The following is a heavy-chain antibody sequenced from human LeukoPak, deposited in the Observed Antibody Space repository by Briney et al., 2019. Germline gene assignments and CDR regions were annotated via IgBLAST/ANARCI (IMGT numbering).Heavy chain of an antibody. CDR1: GYTFTGYY. D-gene: IGHD3-16*01. V-gene: IGHV1-2*02. CDR3: ARDRGPEWWGSFDC. J-gene: IGHJ4*02. Sequence: ASVKVSCKASGYTFTGYYIHWVRLAPGQGLQWMGWINSNSGGTNYALKFQGRVTMTRDTSISTAYMDLSSLISDDTAVYYCARDRGPEWWGSFDCWGQGTLVTVSS. CDR2: INSNSGGT.